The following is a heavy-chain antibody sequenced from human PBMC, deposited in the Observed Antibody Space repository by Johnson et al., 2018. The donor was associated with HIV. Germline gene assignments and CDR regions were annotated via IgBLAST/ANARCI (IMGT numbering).Heavy chain of an antibody. CDR1: GFTFSNAW. CDR3: TTARLLWWGGAFDI. Sequence: VQVVESGGGLVKPGGSLRLSCAASGFTFSNAWMSWVRQAPGKGLEWVGRIKSKTDGGTTDYAAPVKGRFTISRDDSKNTLYLQMNSLKAEDTAVYYCTTARLLWWGGAFDIWGQGTMVTVSS. J-gene: IGHJ3*02. D-gene: IGHD3-10*01. CDR2: IKSKTDGGTT. V-gene: IGHV3-15*01.